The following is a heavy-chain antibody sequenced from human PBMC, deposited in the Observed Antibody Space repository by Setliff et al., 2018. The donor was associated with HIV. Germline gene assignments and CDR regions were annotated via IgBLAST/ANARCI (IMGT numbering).Heavy chain of an antibody. CDR3: AGPRGDEAFDV. Sequence: SVKVSCKASGGTSSTHAINWVRQAPGQGLEWMGQIISVLDITSYTQKLQGRVSITADRSTSTFYMELSDLTSADTAVYYCAGPRGDEAFDVWGQGTKVTVSS. D-gene: IGHD3-10*01. CDR2: IISVLDIT. CDR1: GGTSSTHA. J-gene: IGHJ3*01. V-gene: IGHV1-69*10.